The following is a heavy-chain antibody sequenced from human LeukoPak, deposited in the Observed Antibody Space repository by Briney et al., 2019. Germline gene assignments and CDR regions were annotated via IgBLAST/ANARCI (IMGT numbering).Heavy chain of an antibody. CDR3: ARDRAGTH. J-gene: IGHJ4*02. D-gene: IGHD1-7*01. CDR2: IYYSGST. V-gene: IGHV4-59*01. CDR1: GGSISSYY. Sequence: SETLSLTCTVSGGSISSYYWSWIRQPPGKGLEWIEYIYYSGSTNYNPSLKSRVTISVDTSKNQFSLKLSSVTAADTAVYYCARDRAGTHWGQGTLVTVSS.